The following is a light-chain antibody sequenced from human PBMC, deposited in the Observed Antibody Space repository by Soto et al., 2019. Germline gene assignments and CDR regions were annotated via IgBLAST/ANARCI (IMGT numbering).Light chain of an antibody. CDR1: SSDVGYYNY. J-gene: IGLJ1*01. V-gene: IGLV2-14*03. CDR3: SSYTGSNTYV. Sequence: QSVLTQPASVSGSPGQSITMSCTGTSSDVGYYNYVSWYQLHPGKAPKLMIYDVSNRPSGISNRFPGSKSGNAASLTISGLQAEDEADYYCSSYTGSNTYVFGTGTKVTVL. CDR2: DVS.